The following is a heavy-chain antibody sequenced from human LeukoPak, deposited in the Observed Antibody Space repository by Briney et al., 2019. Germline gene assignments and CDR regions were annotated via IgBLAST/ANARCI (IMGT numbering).Heavy chain of an antibody. CDR3: ARRGYSYAQPIDY. J-gene: IGHJ4*02. CDR1: GGSISSGSYY. Sequence: SETLSLTCTVSGGSISSGSYYWGWIRRPPGKGLEWIGNVYYSGSTYYNPSLKSRVTISVDTSKNQFSLKLSSVTAADTAVYYCARRGYSYAQPIDYWGQGTLVTVSS. V-gene: IGHV4-39*01. D-gene: IGHD5-18*01. CDR2: VYYSGST.